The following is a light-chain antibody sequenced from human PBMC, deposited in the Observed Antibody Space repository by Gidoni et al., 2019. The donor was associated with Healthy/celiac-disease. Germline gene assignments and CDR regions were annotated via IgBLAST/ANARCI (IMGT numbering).Light chain of an antibody. CDR2: DAS. J-gene: IGKJ5*01. CDR3: QQRSSWPRT. V-gene: IGKV3-11*01. Sequence: DIQLTQSPATLSLSPGERVTLTCRASQSFSSYLAWYQQKPGQAPRLLIYDASNRATGIPARFSGSGSGTDFTLTISSLEPEDFAVYYCQQRSSWPRTFGQXTRLEIK. CDR1: QSFSSY.